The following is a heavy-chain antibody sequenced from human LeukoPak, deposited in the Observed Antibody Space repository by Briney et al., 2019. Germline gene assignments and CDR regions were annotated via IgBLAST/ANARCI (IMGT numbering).Heavy chain of an antibody. J-gene: IGHJ4*02. CDR3: ARDMRKGGGYYYDSSGHSLPY. Sequence: GASVKVSCKVSGYTLTELSMHWVRQAPGKGLEWMGGFDPEDGETIYAQKFQGRVTMTEDTSTDTAYMELRSLRSDDTAVYYCARDMRKGGGYYYDSSGHSLPYWGQGTLVTVSS. CDR2: FDPEDGET. D-gene: IGHD3-22*01. V-gene: IGHV1-24*01. CDR1: GYTLTELS.